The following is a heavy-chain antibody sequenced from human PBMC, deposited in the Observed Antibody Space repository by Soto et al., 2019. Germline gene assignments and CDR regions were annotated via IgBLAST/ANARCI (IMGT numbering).Heavy chain of an antibody. Sequence: SDTLSLTCTVSGDSISSSDSYWGWIRRPPGKGLEWVGTIDYSGGTTYNPSLESRVTISVDTSKNQFSLRLSFVTAADTAVYYCARRTPLYASESSRFDPWGQGALVTVS. D-gene: IGHD3-10*01. CDR1: GDSISSSDSY. CDR2: IDYSGGT. CDR3: ARRTPLYASESSRFDP. V-gene: IGHV4-39*01. J-gene: IGHJ5*02.